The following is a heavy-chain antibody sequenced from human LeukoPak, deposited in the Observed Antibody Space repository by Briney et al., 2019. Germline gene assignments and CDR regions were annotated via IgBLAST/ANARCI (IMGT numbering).Heavy chain of an antibody. J-gene: IGHJ6*03. CDR3: AREAYGSGSFRTDYYYMDV. D-gene: IGHD3-10*01. V-gene: IGHV1-2*02. CDR2: ITPKSGGT. Sequence: SVKASCKASGYTFTGYYMHWVRQAPGHGLEWMGWITPKSGGTNYAQKFQGRVTMTRDTSISTAYMELNRLRSDDTAVYYCAREAYGSGSFRTDYYYMDVWGKGTTVTISS. CDR1: GYTFTGYY.